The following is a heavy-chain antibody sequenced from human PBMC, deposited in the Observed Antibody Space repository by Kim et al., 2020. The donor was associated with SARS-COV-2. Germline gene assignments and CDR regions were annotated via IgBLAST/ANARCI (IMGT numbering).Heavy chain of an antibody. CDR2: ISSGGSYI. D-gene: IGHD5-12*01. CDR1: GFTFSDYS. J-gene: IGHJ4*02. V-gene: IGHV3-21*01. Sequence: GGSLRLSCAASGFTFSDYSMNWVRQAPGKGLEWVSCISSGGSYIYYADSVKGRFTISRDNAMNSLYLQMNSLRAEDTAVYYCARDLSGGGYDYWGQGALVTVSS. CDR3: ARDLSGGGYDY.